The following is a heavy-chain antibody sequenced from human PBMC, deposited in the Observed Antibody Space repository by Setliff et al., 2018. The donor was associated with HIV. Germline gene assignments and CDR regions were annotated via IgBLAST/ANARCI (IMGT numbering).Heavy chain of an antibody. CDR3: ARDRRAGVYYYTDV. CDR1: GYIFTGYY. D-gene: IGHD7-27*01. V-gene: IGHV1-2*02. CDR2: INPDNGRT. J-gene: IGHJ6*03. Sequence: GALVKVSCKASGYIFTGYYMHWVRRAPGQGFEWMGWINPDNGRTQYGQKFQGRLTLTRDTSIRTAYMELSGLTFDDTAMYYCARDRRAGVYYYTDVWGTGTTVTVSS.